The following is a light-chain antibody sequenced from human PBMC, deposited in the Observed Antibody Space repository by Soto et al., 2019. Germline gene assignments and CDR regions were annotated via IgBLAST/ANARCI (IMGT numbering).Light chain of an antibody. Sequence: QAVVTQPPSASGTPGQRVTISCSGSSSNVGSNYVYWYQHLPGSAPKLLMYSDNQRPSGVPDRFSGSQSGTSASLAISGLRSEDEADYYCVVWDDRMSGRVFGGGTQLTVL. CDR3: VVWDDRMSGRV. J-gene: IGLJ3*02. CDR2: SDN. CDR1: SSNVGSNY. V-gene: IGLV1-47*02.